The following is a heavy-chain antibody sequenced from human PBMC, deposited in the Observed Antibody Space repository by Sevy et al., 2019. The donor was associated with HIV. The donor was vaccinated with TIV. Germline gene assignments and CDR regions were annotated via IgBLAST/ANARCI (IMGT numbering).Heavy chain of an antibody. CDR3: AKGPDILTGYFDY. Sequence: GGSLRLSCAASGFTFSNYAMSWVRQAPGKGLEWVSGISGSGDNTYYADSVKGRFTISRDNSKNTLYLQMNSPRAEDTAVYYCAKGPDILTGYFDYWGQGTLVTVSS. D-gene: IGHD3-9*01. CDR1: GFTFSNYA. CDR2: ISGSGDNT. V-gene: IGHV3-23*01. J-gene: IGHJ4*02.